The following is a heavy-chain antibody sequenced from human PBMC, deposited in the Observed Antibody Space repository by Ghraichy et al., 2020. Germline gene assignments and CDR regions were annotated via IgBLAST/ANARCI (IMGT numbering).Heavy chain of an antibody. J-gene: IGHJ4*02. CDR2: INSDGSST. CDR1: GFTFSSYW. CDR3: ARDLEGGGELPDY. Sequence: LSLTCAASGFTFSSYWMHWVRQAPGKGLVWVSRINSDGSSTSYADSVKGRFTISRDNAKNTLYLQMNSLRAEDTAVYYCARDLEGGGELPDYWGQGTLVTVSS. D-gene: IGHD1-26*01. V-gene: IGHV3-74*01.